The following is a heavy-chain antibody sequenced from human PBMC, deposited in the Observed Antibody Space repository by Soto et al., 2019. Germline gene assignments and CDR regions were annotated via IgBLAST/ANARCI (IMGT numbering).Heavy chain of an antibody. CDR2: IYPGDSDT. CDR3: ARHKSSSWPQDAFDI. J-gene: IGHJ3*02. Sequence: HGESLKISCKGSGYSFTSYWIGWVRQMPGKGLEWMGIIYPGDSDTRYSPSFQGQVTISADKSISTAYLQWSSLKASDTAMYYCARHKSSSWPQDAFDIWGQGTMVTVSS. D-gene: IGHD6-13*01. CDR1: GYSFTSYW. V-gene: IGHV5-51*01.